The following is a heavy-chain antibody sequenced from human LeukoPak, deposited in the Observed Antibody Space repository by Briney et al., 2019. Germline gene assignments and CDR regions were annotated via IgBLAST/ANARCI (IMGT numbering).Heavy chain of an antibody. V-gene: IGHV3-30*02. CDR2: IGHDGTQT. CDR1: GFTFGVYG. D-gene: IGHD2-2*01. CDR3: AKGSQLLLDGMDV. Sequence: GGSLRLSCAASGFTFGVYGMHWVRQAPGKGLDWVATIGHDGTQTWYADSVKGRFTISRDNSKNTLYLQVNGLRAEDTAVYYCAKGSQLLLDGMDVWGQGTTVTVSS. J-gene: IGHJ6*02.